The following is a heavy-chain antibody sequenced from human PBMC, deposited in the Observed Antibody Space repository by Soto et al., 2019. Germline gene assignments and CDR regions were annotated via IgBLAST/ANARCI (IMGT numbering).Heavy chain of an antibody. CDR3: GKGRLWFGESSAAS. J-gene: IGHJ5*02. CDR2: ISGSGGST. V-gene: IGHV3-23*01. D-gene: IGHD3-10*01. CDR1: GFTFSTYA. Sequence: EVQLLESGGCLVQTGGSLRLSCAASGFTFSTYAMSWVRQAPGKGLEWVSAISGSGGSTYYADPVKGRFSISRDTSKTRLYLGMNSPTGEAKPVYHCGKGRLWFGESSAASWGQVALVTVYS.